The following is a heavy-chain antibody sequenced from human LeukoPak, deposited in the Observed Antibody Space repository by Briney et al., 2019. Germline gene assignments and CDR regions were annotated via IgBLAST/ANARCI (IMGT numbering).Heavy chain of an antibody. CDR1: GGSISSYY. Sequence: SETLSLTCTVSGGSISSYYWSWIRQPAGKGLEWIGRIYTSGSTNYNPSLKSRVTMSVDTSKNQSSLKLSSVTAADTAVYYCARDHGYDILTGYYYYYGMDVWGQGTTVTVSS. J-gene: IGHJ6*02. CDR3: ARDHGYDILTGYYYYYGMDV. V-gene: IGHV4-4*07. CDR2: IYTSGST. D-gene: IGHD3-9*01.